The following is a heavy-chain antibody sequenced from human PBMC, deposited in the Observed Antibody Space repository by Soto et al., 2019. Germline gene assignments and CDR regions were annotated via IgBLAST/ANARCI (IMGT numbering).Heavy chain of an antibody. D-gene: IGHD1-26*01. CDR3: AKDCIVGATCIDY. J-gene: IGHJ4*02. CDR1: GFTFSSNA. CDR2: ISGSGGST. Sequence: GGSLRLSCAASGFTFSSNAMSWVRQAPGKGLEWVSGISGSGGSTYYADSVKGRFTISRDNSKNTLYLQMNSLRAEDTAVYYCAKDCIVGATCIDYWGQGTLVTVSS. V-gene: IGHV3-23*01.